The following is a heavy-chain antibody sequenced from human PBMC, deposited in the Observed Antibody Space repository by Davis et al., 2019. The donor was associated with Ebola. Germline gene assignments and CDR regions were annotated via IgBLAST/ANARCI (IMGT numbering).Heavy chain of an antibody. Sequence: GGSLRLSCAASGFTFSSYDMHWVRQVTGKGLEWVSAIGTAGDTYYPGSVKGRFTISRENAKNSLYLQMNSLRAGDTAVYYCARARIGGSYFDYWGQGTLVTVSS. V-gene: IGHV3-13*01. CDR3: ARARIGGSYFDY. CDR2: IGTAGDT. D-gene: IGHD1-26*01. J-gene: IGHJ4*02. CDR1: GFTFSSYD.